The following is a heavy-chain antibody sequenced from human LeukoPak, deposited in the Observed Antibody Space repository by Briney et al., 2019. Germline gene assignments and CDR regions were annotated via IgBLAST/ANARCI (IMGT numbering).Heavy chain of an antibody. CDR1: GYTFTSYD. CDR2: MNPNSGNT. Sequence: ASVKVSCKASGYTFTSYDINWVRQATGQGLEWMGWMNPNSGNTGYAQKFQGRVTITRNTSISTAYMELSSLRSEDTAVYYCARGPPYSSSWYGNWFDPWGQGTLVTVSS. CDR3: ARGPPYSSSWYGNWFDP. J-gene: IGHJ5*02. D-gene: IGHD6-13*01. V-gene: IGHV1-8*03.